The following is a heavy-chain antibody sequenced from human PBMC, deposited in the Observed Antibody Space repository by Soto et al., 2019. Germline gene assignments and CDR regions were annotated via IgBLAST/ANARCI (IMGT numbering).Heavy chain of an antibody. Sequence: TSETLSLTXTVSGGSVSSGSYYWSWIRQPPGKGLEWIGYIYYSGSTNYNPSLKSRVTISVDTSKNQFSLKLSSVTAADTAVYYCAREQLDYYDSSGYYYFDYWGQGTLVTVSS. CDR3: AREQLDYYDSSGYYYFDY. V-gene: IGHV4-61*01. J-gene: IGHJ4*02. CDR2: IYYSGST. D-gene: IGHD3-22*01. CDR1: GGSVSSGSYY.